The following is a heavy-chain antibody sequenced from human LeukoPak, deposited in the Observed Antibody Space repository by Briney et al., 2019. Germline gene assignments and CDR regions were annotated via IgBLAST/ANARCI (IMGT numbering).Heavy chain of an antibody. CDR2: IISSGAST. D-gene: IGHD5-24*01. V-gene: IGHV3-23*01. Sequence: GGSLRLSCEASGFTFRSYAMTWVRQAPGKGLEWVSLIISSGASTYYADSVKGRFTISRDNGKNLVSLQMNSLRDEDTAVYYCARADRDGNKRFLDWGQGTLVTVSS. CDR1: GFTFRSYA. CDR3: ARADRDGNKRFLD. J-gene: IGHJ4*02.